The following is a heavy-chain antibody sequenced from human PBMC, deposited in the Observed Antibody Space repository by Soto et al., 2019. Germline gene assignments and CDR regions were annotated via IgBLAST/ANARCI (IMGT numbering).Heavy chain of an antibody. CDR1: GFTFSEYG. D-gene: IGHD3-10*01. CDR3: AKTRNSVINYNYYDNMDV. J-gene: IGHJ6*02. Sequence: QVQLVESGGGVVQPGGSLRLTCAASGFTFSEYGIHWVRQAPGKGLECVAITSYDGRHTSYVDSVKGRFTISRDNSGNTAFLEMNRLRVEDTAVYYCAKTRNSVINYNYYDNMDVWGQGTTVTVSS. V-gene: IGHV3-30*18. CDR2: TSYDGRHT.